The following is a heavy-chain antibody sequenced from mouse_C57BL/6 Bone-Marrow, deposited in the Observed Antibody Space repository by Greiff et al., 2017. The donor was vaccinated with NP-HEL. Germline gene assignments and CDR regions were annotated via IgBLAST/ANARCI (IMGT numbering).Heavy chain of an antibody. V-gene: IGHV1-64*01. CDR1: GYTFTSYW. D-gene: IGHD1-1*01. CDR3: ARDYGSSSYYFDY. J-gene: IGHJ2*01. CDR2: IHPNSGST. Sequence: QVQLQQSGAELVKPGASVKLSCKASGYTFTSYWMHWVKQRPGQGLEWIGMIHPNSGSTNYNEKFKSKATLTVDKSSSTAYMQLSSLTSEDSAVYYCARDYGSSSYYFDYWGQGTTLTVSS.